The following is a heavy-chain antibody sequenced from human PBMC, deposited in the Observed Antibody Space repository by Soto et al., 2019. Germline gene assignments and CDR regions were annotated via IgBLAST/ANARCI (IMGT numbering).Heavy chain of an antibody. CDR2: ISSNSSYI. CDR3: AIDHSSGLTGAEYVHR. D-gene: IGHD6-19*01. J-gene: IGHJ1*01. Sequence: EVQLVESGGGLVQPGGSLRLSCAASGFTFSTYSMNWVRQAPGKGLEWVSRISSNSSYIYYADSVKGRFTISRDNAKSSLFLQMDSRRAVCTAVYDSAIDHSSGLTGAEYVHRSGQRTRVTASS. CDR1: GFTFSTYS. V-gene: IGHV3-21*01.